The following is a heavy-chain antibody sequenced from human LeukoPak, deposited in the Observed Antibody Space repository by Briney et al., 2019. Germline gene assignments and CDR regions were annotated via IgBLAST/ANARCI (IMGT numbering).Heavy chain of an antibody. CDR2: LYHSGST. V-gene: IGHV4-38-2*02. D-gene: IGHD3-10*01. Sequence: SETLSLTCTVSGYSISSGYYWGWIRQPPGKGLEWIGSLYHSGSTYYNPSLKSRVTISVDTSKNQFSLKLSSVTAADTAVYYCASTLWFGELFHDYWGQGTLVTVSS. J-gene: IGHJ4*02. CDR3: ASTLWFGELFHDY. CDR1: GYSISSGYY.